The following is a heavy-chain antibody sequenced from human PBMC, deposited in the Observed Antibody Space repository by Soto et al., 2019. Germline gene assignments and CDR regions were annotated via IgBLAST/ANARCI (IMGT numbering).Heavy chain of an antibody. CDR3: NRGSEYDFWSGYL. CDR1: GGTSTRYA. Sequence: QERLVQSGAEVRKPGSAVKVSCKVTGGTSTRYAINWVRQAPGQGLEWMGGIVPMFGTSKYAQKSQGRVTITADTSTNIAYMEVRSLRSEDTAVYYCNRGSEYDFWSGYLWGQVTLVSVYS. CDR2: IVPMFGTS. V-gene: IGHV1-69*06. J-gene: IGHJ4*02. D-gene: IGHD3-3*01.